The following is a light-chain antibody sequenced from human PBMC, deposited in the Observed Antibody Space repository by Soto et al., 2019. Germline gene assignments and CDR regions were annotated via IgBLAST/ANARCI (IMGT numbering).Light chain of an antibody. J-gene: IGKJ3*01. Sequence: DIQITQSPSSLSASVGDRVTITCRASQSISNYLNWYQQKPGKAPKLLIYAASSLQSGVPSRFSGSGSGTDFTRTISSLQPEDFATYSCQQSYTTLFNFGPGTNVDIK. CDR1: QSISNY. CDR3: QQSYTTLFN. CDR2: AAS. V-gene: IGKV1-39*01.